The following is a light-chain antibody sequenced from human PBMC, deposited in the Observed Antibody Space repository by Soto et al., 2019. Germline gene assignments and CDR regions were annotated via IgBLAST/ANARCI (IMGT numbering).Light chain of an antibody. V-gene: IGLV2-14*01. CDR1: SSDVGGYNY. Sequence: QSALTQPASVSGSPGQSITISCTGTSSDVGGYNYVSWYQQRPGKAPKLMIYEVNNRPSGVSDRFSGSKSGITASLTISGLQAEDEADYVRCSSTSNNKLFVVGSGTKXTV. J-gene: IGLJ1*01. CDR2: EVN. CDR3: CSSTSNNKLFV.